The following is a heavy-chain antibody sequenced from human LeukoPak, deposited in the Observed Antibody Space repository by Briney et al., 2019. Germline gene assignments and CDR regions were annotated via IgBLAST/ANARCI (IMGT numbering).Heavy chain of an antibody. J-gene: IGHJ4*02. V-gene: IGHV1-69*05. CDR1: GGTFSSYA. Sequence: ASVTVSFTASGGTFSSYAISWVRQAPGQGLEWMGGIIPIFGTANYAQKFQGRVTITTDESTSTAYMELSSLRSEDTAVYYCARAYPIVVVTAIHNTLDYWGQGTLVTVSS. CDR2: IIPIFGTA. CDR3: ARAYPIVVVTAIHNTLDY. D-gene: IGHD2-21*02.